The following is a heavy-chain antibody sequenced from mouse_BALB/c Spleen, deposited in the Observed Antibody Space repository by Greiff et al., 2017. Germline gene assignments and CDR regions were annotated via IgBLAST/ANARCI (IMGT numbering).Heavy chain of an antibody. CDR3: ARGYGSHYAMDY. CDR2: ISYSGST. D-gene: IGHD1-1*01. Sequence: EVKVEESGPGLVKPSQSLSLTCTVTGYSITSDYAWNWIRQFPGNKLEWMGYISYSGSTSYNPSLKSRISITRDTSKNQFFLQLNSVTTEDTATYYCARGYGSHYAMDYWGQGTSVTVSS. CDR1: GYSITSDYA. V-gene: IGHV3-2*02. J-gene: IGHJ4*01.